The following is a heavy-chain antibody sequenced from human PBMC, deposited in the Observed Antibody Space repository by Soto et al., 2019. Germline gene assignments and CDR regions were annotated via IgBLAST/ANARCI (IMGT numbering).Heavy chain of an antibody. D-gene: IGHD2-15*01. CDR2: IYYSGST. Sequence: QLQLQESGPGLVKPSETLSLTCTVSGGSISSSSYYWGWIRQPPGKGLEWIGSIYYSGSTYYNPSLKRRVNISVNTSKNQFSLKLCSVTAADTAVYYCASWKDIEVVVAAPRGAFDIWGQGTMVTVSS. V-gene: IGHV4-39*01. J-gene: IGHJ3*02. CDR1: GGSISSSSYY. CDR3: ASWKDIEVVVAAPRGAFDI.